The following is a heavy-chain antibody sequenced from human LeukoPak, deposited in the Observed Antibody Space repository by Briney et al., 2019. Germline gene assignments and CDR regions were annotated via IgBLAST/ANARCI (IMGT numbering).Heavy chain of an antibody. CDR1: GYTFIDHY. V-gene: IGHV1-2*02. CDR2: IDPDTGGT. J-gene: IGHJ4*02. Sequence: GASVKVSCKPSGYTFIDHYLHWVRQAPGQGLESLGWIDPDTGGTNYPQKFQGRLTMTRDTSSSTAYMELNRLRSDDTAVYYCARAGHNSNSGGYDFWGLGTLVTVSS. CDR3: ARAGHNSNSGGYDF. D-gene: IGHD3-22*01.